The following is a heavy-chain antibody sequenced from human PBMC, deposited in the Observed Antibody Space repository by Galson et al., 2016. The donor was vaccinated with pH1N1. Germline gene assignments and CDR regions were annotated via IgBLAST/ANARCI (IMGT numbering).Heavy chain of an antibody. J-gene: IGHJ5*01. CDR2: IRWDDDK. Sequence: PALVKPTQTLTLTCTFSGFSLTTSGMCVTWIRQPPGKALEWLALIRWDDDKYYNTSPKTRLTISKDTSKNQVVLRMTNMDPVDTATYFCARFLYGDFVGYLDPWGQGTRVTVSS. D-gene: IGHD4-17*01. CDR3: ARFLYGDFVGYLDP. CDR1: GFSLTTSGMC. V-gene: IGHV2-70*01.